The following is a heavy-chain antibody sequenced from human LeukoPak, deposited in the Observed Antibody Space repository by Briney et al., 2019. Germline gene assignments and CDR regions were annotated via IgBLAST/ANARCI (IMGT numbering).Heavy chain of an antibody. CDR2: IIPIFGTA. J-gene: IGHJ3*02. CDR3: ARDKAGTPWLAANTAFDI. CDR1: GGTFSSYA. D-gene: IGHD3-22*01. V-gene: IGHV1-69*06. Sequence: SVKVSCKASGGTFSSYAISWVRQAPGQGLEWMGGIIPIFGTANYAQKFQGRVTITADKSTSTAYMELSGLRSEDAAVYYCARDKAGTPWLAANTAFDIWGQGTMVTVSS.